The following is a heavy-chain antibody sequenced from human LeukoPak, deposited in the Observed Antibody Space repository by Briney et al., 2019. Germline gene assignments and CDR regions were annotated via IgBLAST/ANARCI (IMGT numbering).Heavy chain of an antibody. CDR3: ARGRRYSGFDALGF. Sequence: ASVQVSCKASGYTFTNYDINWVRQAPGQGLEWMGWMSPNSGDTGYAQKFQGRVTMTRNTSISTAYMELGYLGSEDTAVYFCARGRRYSGFDALGFWGQGSLVTVSS. CDR2: MSPNSGDT. V-gene: IGHV1-8*01. CDR1: GYTFTNYD. J-gene: IGHJ4*02. D-gene: IGHD5-12*01.